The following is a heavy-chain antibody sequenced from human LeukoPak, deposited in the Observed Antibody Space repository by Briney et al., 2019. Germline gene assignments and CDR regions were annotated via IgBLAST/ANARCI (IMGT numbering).Heavy chain of an antibody. CDR2: INHSGST. CDR3: ARGRGGRDRFDY. V-gene: IGHV4-34*01. Sequence: SETLSLTCAVYGGSFSGYYWSWIRQPLGKGLEWIGEINHSGSTNYNPSLKSRVTISVDTSKNQFSLKLSSVTAADTAVYYCARGRGGRDRFDYWGQGTLVTVSS. J-gene: IGHJ4*02. D-gene: IGHD3-16*01. CDR1: GGSFSGYY.